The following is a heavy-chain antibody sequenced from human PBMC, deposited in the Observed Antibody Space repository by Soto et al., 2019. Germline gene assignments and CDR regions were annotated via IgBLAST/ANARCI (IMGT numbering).Heavy chain of an antibody. Sequence: EVQLLESGGGLVQPGGSLRLSCAASGFTFSSYAMSWVRQAPGKGLEWVSAISGSGGSTYYADSVKGRFTISRDNSNNTWYLQMNSLRADDTAVYYCSKDFPGRERAARYYYGLYVWGQGTTVTVAS. J-gene: IGHJ6*02. D-gene: IGHD3-10*01. CDR1: GFTFSSYA. CDR2: ISGSGGST. V-gene: IGHV3-23*01. CDR3: SKDFPGRERAARYYYGLYV.